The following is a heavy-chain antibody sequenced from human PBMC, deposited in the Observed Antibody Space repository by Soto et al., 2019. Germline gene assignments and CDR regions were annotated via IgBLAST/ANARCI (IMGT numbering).Heavy chain of an antibody. V-gene: IGHV1-46*01. J-gene: IGHJ4*02. D-gene: IGHD6-19*01. CDR3: ARDLGAVAGPKENYFDY. CDR2: INPSGGST. CDR1: GYTLTRHH. Sequence: ASVKVSRKGSGYTLTRHHIHRVRQAPGPRLEWMGIINPSGGSTSYAQKFQGRVTMTRDTSTSTVYMELSSLRSEDTAVYYCARDLGAVAGPKENYFDYWGLGTLVTVSS.